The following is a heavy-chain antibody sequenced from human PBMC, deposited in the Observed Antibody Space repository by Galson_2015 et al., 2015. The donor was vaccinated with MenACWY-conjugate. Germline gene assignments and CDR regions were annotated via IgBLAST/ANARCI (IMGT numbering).Heavy chain of an antibody. V-gene: IGHV3-15*01. D-gene: IGHD3-3*01. Sequence: QATGRGLEWVGRIKSQTDGGKIDYAAPVKGRFTISRDDSKNTLYLQMNSLKIEDTAVYYCTTHKPDSWGGFLFHFYMDVWGKGTTVTVSS. CDR2: IKSQTDGGKI. J-gene: IGHJ6*03. CDR3: TTHKPDSWGGFLFHFYMDV.